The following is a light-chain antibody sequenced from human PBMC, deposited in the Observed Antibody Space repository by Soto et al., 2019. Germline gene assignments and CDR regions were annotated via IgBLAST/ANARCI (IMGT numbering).Light chain of an antibody. CDR3: SSYTSGSTLVV. Sequence: QSVLTQPASVSGSPGQSITISCTGSSSDVGAYNYVSWYQQHPGKAPRLMIYEVTNRPSGVSNRFSGSKSGNTASLTISGLRAEDEADYYCSSYTSGSTLVVFGGRTMLTVL. V-gene: IGLV2-14*01. J-gene: IGLJ2*01. CDR1: SSDVGAYNY. CDR2: EVT.